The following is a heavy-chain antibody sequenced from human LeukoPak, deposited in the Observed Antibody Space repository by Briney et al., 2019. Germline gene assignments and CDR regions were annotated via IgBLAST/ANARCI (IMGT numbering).Heavy chain of an antibody. Sequence: PGGSLRLSCAASGFTFSGYGMHWVRQAPGKGLEWVAFIRYDGSNKYYADSVKGRFTISRDNSKNTLYLQMNSLRAEDTGVYYCARYSAQYCSSNSCYAYYFDYWGQGTLVTVSS. CDR1: GFTFSGYG. CDR3: ARYSAQYCSSNSCYAYYFDY. J-gene: IGHJ4*02. D-gene: IGHD2-2*01. CDR2: IRYDGSNK. V-gene: IGHV3-30*02.